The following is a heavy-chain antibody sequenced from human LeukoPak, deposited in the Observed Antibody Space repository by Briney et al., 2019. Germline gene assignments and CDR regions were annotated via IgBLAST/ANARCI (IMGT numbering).Heavy chain of an antibody. CDR2: ISGSGGST. V-gene: IGHV3-23*01. J-gene: IGHJ6*03. D-gene: IGHD5-18*01. CDR3: AKDSYSYGYGVTYYMDV. CDR1: GFTFSTYN. Sequence: PGGSLRLSCAASGFTFSTYNMNWVRQAPGKGLEWVSAISGSGGSTYYADSVKGRFTISRDNSKNTLYLQMNSLRAEDTAVYYCAKDSYSYGYGVTYYMDVWGKGTTVTVSS.